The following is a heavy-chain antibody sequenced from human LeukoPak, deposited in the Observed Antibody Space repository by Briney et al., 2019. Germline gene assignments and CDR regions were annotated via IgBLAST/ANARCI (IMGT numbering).Heavy chain of an antibody. J-gene: IGHJ4*02. CDR2: IYYSGST. CDR1: GGSISSYY. CDR3: ARDDLPTYYYDSSGYNYYFDY. V-gene: IGHV4-59*01. D-gene: IGHD3-22*01. Sequence: SETLSLTCTVSGGSISSYYWSWIRQPPGKGLEWIGYIYYSGSTNYNPSLKSRVTISVDTSKNQFSLKLSSVTAADTAVYYCARDDLPTYYYDSSGYNYYFDYWGQGTLVTVSS.